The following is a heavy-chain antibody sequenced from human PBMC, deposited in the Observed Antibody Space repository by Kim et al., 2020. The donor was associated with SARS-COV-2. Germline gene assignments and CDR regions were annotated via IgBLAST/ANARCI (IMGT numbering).Heavy chain of an antibody. Sequence: ASVKVSCKASGHTFTKYFFHWVRQAPGQGLEWMGIIHPDGGYTNYAQKFQGRVTMTWDTSTTTVYMELRRLRSEDAAVYYCASAGEYYDSIGQEALNMWGQETKVVVS. CDR2: IHPDGGYT. D-gene: IGHD3-22*01. J-gene: IGHJ3*02. CDR3: ASAGEYYDSIGQEALNM. CDR1: GHTFTKYF. V-gene: IGHV1-46*01.